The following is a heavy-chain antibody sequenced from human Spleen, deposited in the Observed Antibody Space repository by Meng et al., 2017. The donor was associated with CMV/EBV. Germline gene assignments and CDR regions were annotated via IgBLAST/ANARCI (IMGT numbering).Heavy chain of an antibody. CDR1: GYKFSNYW. CDR3: AMRYRSVR. Sequence: KVSCKGSGYKFSNYWIGWVRQMPGKGLEWMGIIYPGDSDTRYSPSFQGQVTISADKSISTAYLQWSSLKASDTAMYYCAMRYRSVRWGQGTLVTVSS. CDR2: IYPGDSDT. V-gene: IGHV5-51*01. D-gene: IGHD1-1*01. J-gene: IGHJ4*02.